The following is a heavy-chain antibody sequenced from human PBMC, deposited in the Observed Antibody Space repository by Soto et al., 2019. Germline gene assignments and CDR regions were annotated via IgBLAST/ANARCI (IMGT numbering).Heavy chain of an antibody. Sequence: VSVKVSCKASGYTFTSYGISWVRQAPGQGLEWMGWISAYIGNPNYAQKLQGRVTMTTDTPTRTAYLDQRSLTADGTAGYDCASDSYRYGSGPYSHCRRSTDVWGQGTLLTVSS. D-gene: IGHD3-10*01. CDR3: ASDSYRYGSGPYSHCRRSTDV. J-gene: IGHJ6*02. CDR1: GYTFTSYG. CDR2: ISAYIGNP. V-gene: IGHV1-18*01.